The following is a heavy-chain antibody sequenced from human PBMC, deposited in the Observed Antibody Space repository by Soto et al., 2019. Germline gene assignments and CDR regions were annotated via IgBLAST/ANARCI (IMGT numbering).Heavy chain of an antibody. CDR2: ISYDGTNK. D-gene: IGHD6-19*01. J-gene: IGHJ1*01. CDR3: AKEVPGEQWLPHFQH. V-gene: IGHV3-30*04. CDR1: GFMFSAYA. Sequence: GGSLRLSCAASGFMFSAYAMLWVRQAPGKGLEWVAAISYDGTNKYYADSIKGRFTISRDNSANTLFLQVNSLRREDTAVYYCAKEVPGEQWLPHFQHWGQGTLVTVSS.